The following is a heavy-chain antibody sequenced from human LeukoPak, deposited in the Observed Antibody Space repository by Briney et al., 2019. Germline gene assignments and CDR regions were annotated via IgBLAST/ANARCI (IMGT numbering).Heavy chain of an antibody. CDR1: GFTVSRKY. CDR2: IYSGGST. CDR3: ASSRYDSSGYYGIIGY. V-gene: IGHV3-53*01. D-gene: IGHD3-22*01. J-gene: IGHJ4*02. Sequence: GGSLRLSCAASGFTVSRKYMIWVRQAPGKGLEWVSVIYSGGSTYYADSVKGRFTISRDNAKNSLYLQMNSLRAEDTALYYCASSRYDSSGYYGIIGYWGQGTLVTVSS.